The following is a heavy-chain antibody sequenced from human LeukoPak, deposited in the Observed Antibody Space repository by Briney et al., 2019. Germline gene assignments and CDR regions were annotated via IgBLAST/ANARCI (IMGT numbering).Heavy chain of an antibody. CDR1: GGTFSSYA. CDR3: ARGTSGSYSRFDY. J-gene: IGHJ4*02. Sequence: ASVKVSCKASGGTFSSYAVSWVRQAPGQRLEWMGGIIPIFGTANYAQKFQGRVTITTDESTSTAYMELSSLRSEDTAVYYCARGTSGSYSRFDYWGQGTLVTVSS. V-gene: IGHV1-69*05. D-gene: IGHD1-26*01. CDR2: IIPIFGTA.